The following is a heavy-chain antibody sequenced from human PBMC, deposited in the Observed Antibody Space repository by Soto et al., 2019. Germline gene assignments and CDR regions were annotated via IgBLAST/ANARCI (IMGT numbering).Heavy chain of an antibody. CDR2: INHSGST. D-gene: IGHD6-19*01. Sequence: SETLSLTCAVYGGSFSGYYWSWIRQPPGKGLEWIGEINHSGSTNYNPSLKSRVTISVDTSKNQFSPKLSSVTAADTAVYYCARPTRQWLGLRYYYGMDVWGQGTTVTVSS. J-gene: IGHJ6*02. CDR3: ARPTRQWLGLRYYYGMDV. CDR1: GGSFSGYY. V-gene: IGHV4-34*01.